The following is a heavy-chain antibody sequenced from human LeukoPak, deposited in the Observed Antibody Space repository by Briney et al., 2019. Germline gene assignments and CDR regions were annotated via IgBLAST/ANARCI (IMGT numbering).Heavy chain of an antibody. J-gene: IGHJ4*02. CDR1: GFTFSSHA. CDR3: ARDGYYYDSSPRVYYIHY. D-gene: IGHD3-22*01. CDR2: TSYDGSNK. V-gene: IGHV3-30-3*01. Sequence: GRSLRLSCAASGFTFSSHAMHWGRQAPGKGLKRVAVTSYDGSNKYYADSVKGRFTISRDNSKNTLYLQMNSLTAEDTAVYYCARDGYYYDSSPRVYYIHYWGQGTLVTVSS.